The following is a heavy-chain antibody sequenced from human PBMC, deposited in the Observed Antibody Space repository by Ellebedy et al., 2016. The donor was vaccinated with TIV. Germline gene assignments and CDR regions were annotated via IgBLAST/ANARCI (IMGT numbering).Heavy chain of an antibody. V-gene: IGHV3-23*01. Sequence: GESLKISCAASGFPFINHALSWVRQAPGKGLEWVSAISGSGIYIEYADSVKGRFTISRDNAKNSLYLQMNSLRAEDTAVYYCAGFRGEAVAGNWFDPWGQGTLVTVSS. CDR3: AGFRGEAVAGNWFDP. CDR2: ISGSGIYI. CDR1: GFPFINHA. D-gene: IGHD6-19*01. J-gene: IGHJ5*02.